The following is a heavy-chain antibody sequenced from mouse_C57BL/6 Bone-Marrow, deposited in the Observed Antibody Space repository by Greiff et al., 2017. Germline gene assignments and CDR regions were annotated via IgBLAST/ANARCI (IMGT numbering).Heavy chain of an antibody. CDR3: GRHGAMDY. CDR1: GFTFSSYG. Sequence: EVQVVESGGDFVKPGGSLKLSCAASGFTFSSYGMSWVRQTPDKRLEWVATISSGGSYTYYPDSVKGRFTISRDNAKNTLYLQMSSLKSEDTALYYCGRHGAMDYWGQGTSVTVSA. CDR2: ISSGGSYT. V-gene: IGHV5-6*01. J-gene: IGHJ4*01.